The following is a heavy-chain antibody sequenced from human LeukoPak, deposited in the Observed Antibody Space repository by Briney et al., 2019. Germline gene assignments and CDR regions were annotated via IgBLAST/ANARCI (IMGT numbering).Heavy chain of an antibody. Sequence: PGGSLRLSCAASGFTFSSYGMSWVRQAPGKGLEWVSAISGSGGSTYYADSVKGRFTISRDNSKNTLYLQMNSLRAEDTAVYYCAKRSGDYYDSSGYYYGYWGQGTLVTVSS. CDR3: AKRSGDYYDSSGYYYGY. J-gene: IGHJ4*02. D-gene: IGHD3-22*01. CDR1: GFTFSSYG. CDR2: ISGSGGST. V-gene: IGHV3-23*01.